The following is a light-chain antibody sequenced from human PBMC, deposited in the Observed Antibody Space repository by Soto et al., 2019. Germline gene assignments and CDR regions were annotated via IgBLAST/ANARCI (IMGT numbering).Light chain of an antibody. V-gene: IGKV3-20*01. Sequence: EIVLTQSPGTLSLSPGERATLSCRASRSVTNNYLAWHQQKPGQTPRLLIYGASSRATGIPDRFSGSGSGTDFTLTISRLEPEDFAVYYCQQHGSSPITFGQGTRLENK. J-gene: IGKJ5*01. CDR1: RSVTNNY. CDR2: GAS. CDR3: QQHGSSPIT.